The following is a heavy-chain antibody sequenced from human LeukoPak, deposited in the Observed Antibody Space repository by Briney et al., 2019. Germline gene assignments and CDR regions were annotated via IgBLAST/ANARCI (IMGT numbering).Heavy chain of an antibody. CDR3: ARIDFWSGYYNHDAFDI. J-gene: IGHJ3*02. Sequence: SETLSLTCTVSGGSVSNYYWSWIRQPPGKGLEWIGYIYYSGSTNYNPSLKSRVTISVDTSKNQFSLKLSSVTAADTAVYYCARIDFWSGYYNHDAFDIWGQGTMVTVSS. CDR1: GGSVSNYY. V-gene: IGHV4-59*02. CDR2: IYYSGST. D-gene: IGHD3-3*01.